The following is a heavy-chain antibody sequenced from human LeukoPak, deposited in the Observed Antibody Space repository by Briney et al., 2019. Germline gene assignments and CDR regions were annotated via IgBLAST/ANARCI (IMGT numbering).Heavy chain of an antibody. CDR2: IIPIFGTA. V-gene: IGHV1-69*05. CDR1: GGTFSSYA. D-gene: IGHD3-10*01. Sequence: GSSVKVSCKASGGTFSSYAISWVRQAPGQGLEWMGRIIPIFGTANYAQKFQGRVTITTDESTSTAYMELSSLRSEDTAVYYCASALWEVRGVIIPPDYWGQGTLVTVSS. J-gene: IGHJ4*02. CDR3: ASALWEVRGVIIPPDY.